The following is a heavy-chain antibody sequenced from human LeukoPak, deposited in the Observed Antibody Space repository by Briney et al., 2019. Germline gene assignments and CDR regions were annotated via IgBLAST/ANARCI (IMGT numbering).Heavy chain of an antibody. D-gene: IGHD3-3*01. J-gene: IGHJ5*02. CDR1: GGSISSYY. Sequence: PSETLSLTCTVSGGSISSYYWSWIRQPPGKGLEWIGYIYYSGSINYNPSLKSRVTISVDTSKNQFSLKLSSVTAADTAVYYCARVTGPYDFWSGFDPWGQGTLVTVSS. CDR2: IYYSGSI. CDR3: ARVTGPYDFWSGFDP. V-gene: IGHV4-59*01.